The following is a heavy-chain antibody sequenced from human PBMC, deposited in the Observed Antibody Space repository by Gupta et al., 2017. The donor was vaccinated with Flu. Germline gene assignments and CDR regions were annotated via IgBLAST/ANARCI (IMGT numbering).Heavy chain of an antibody. CDR3: ARDGYGAGSYYGIDY. V-gene: IGHV3-33*01. Sequence: QVQLVESGGGVVQPGRSLRLSCAASGFTFRSYGMHWVRQAPGKGLEWVAVIWYDGSNKYYADSVKGRFTISRDNSKNTLYLQMNSLRAEDTAVYYCARDGYGAGSYYGIDYWGQGTLVTVSS. D-gene: IGHD3-10*01. J-gene: IGHJ4*02. CDR1: GFTFRSYG. CDR2: IWYDGSNK.